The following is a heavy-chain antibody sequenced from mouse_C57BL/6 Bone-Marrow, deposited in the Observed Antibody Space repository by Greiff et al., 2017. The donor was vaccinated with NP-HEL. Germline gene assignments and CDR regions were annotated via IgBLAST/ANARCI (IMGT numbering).Heavy chain of an antibody. J-gene: IGHJ1*03. CDR3: ARYYYGSRGAGYFDV. CDR1: GYTFTDYN. D-gene: IGHD1-1*01. V-gene: IGHV1-18*01. Sequence: EVQLQQSGPELVKPGASVKIPCKASGYTFTDYNMDWVKQSHGKSLEWIGDINPNNGGTIYNQKFKGKAKLTVDKSSSTAYMELSSLTSEDTAVYYCARYYYGSRGAGYFDVWGTGTTVTVSS. CDR2: INPNNGGT.